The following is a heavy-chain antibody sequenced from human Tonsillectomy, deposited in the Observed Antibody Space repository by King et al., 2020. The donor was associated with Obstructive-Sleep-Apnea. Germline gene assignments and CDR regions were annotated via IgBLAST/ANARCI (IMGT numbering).Heavy chain of an antibody. CDR2: IYHSGST. D-gene: IGHD6-13*01. Sequence: VQLQESGPGLVKPSGTLSLTCVVSGGSISSTNWWSWVRQPPGKGLEWIGEIYHSGSTNYNPSLRSRVTISVDKSKNQFSLKLSSVTSADTAVYFCAGDLGGSAGFDYWGQGTLVTVSS. CDR3: AGDLGGSAGFDY. J-gene: IGHJ4*02. CDR1: GGSISSTNW. V-gene: IGHV4-4*02.